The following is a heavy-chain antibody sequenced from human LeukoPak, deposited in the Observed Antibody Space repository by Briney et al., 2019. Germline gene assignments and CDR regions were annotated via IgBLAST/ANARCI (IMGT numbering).Heavy chain of an antibody. V-gene: IGHV3-30-3*01. Sequence: GRSLRLSCAASGLTFSSYAVHWVRQAPGKGLEWVAVISYDGSKKYYADSVKGRFTISRDNSKNTVCLEMNSLRVEDTAVFYCARGRSTIVNSNFDYWGQGTLVTVSS. J-gene: IGHJ4*02. CDR1: GLTFSSYA. CDR3: ARGRSTIVNSNFDY. CDR2: ISYDGSKK. D-gene: IGHD2/OR15-2a*01.